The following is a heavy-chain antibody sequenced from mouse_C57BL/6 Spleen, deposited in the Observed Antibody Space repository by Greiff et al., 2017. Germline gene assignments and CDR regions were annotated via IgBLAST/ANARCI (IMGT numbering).Heavy chain of an antibody. CDR3: ARGGVTTGTYYDIDF. J-gene: IGHJ4*01. CDR2: IDPSDSET. Sequence: QVQLQQPGAELVRPGSSVKLSCKASGYTFTSYWMHWVKQRPIQGLEWIGNIDPSDSETHYNQKFKDKATLTVDKSSSTAYMQLSSLTSEDSAVYYCARGGVTTGTYYDIDFWGKGTSVTVSS. CDR1: GYTFTSYW. V-gene: IGHV1-52*01. D-gene: IGHD2-2*01.